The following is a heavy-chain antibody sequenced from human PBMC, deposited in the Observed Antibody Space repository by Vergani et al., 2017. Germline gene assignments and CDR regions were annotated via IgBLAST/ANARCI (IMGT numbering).Heavy chain of an antibody. CDR2: ISGSGGST. V-gene: IGHV3-23*04. D-gene: IGHD3-22*01. CDR1: GFTFSSYG. J-gene: IGHJ4*02. Sequence: VQLVESGGGVVQPGRSLRLSCAASGFTFSSYGMHWVRQAPGKGLEWVSAISGSGGSTNNADSVKGRFSISRDNSKNTLYMQMNSLRVEDTAVYYCAKPYYDSSGFFWGQGTLVTVSS. CDR3: AKPYYDSSGFF.